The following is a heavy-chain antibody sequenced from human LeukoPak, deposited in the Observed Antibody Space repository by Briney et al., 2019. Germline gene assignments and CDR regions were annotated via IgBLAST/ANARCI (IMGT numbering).Heavy chain of an antibody. V-gene: IGHV1-2*02. CDR1: GYAFTGYY. CDR3: ARGPRRSRELLPRY. Sequence: ASVKVSCKASGYAFTGYYMHWVRQAPGQGLEWMGWTNPNSGGTNYAQKFQCRVTMTRDTSISTAYMEPSRLRSDHTAVYYRARGPRRSRELLPRYWGQGTLVTVSS. J-gene: IGHJ4*02. D-gene: IGHD1-26*01. CDR2: TNPNSGGT.